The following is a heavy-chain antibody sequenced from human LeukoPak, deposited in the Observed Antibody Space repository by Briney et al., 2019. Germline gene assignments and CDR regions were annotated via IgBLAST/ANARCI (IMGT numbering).Heavy chain of an antibody. J-gene: IGHJ4*02. Sequence: GASVKVSCKASGGTFSSYAISWVRQAPGQGLAWMGGIIPMFETATYAQEFQGRVTITADESTSTAYMELSSLRSDDTAVYYCARDNGGNYYDSSGYYLWGQGTLVTVSS. CDR2: IIPMFETA. D-gene: IGHD3-22*01. V-gene: IGHV1-69*13. CDR1: GGTFSSYA. CDR3: ARDNGGNYYDSSGYYL.